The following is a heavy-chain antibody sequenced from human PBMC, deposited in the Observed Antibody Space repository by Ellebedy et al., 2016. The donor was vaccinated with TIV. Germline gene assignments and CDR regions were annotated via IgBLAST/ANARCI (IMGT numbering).Heavy chain of an antibody. Sequence: GESLKISRAASGFTFSNYAMAWVRQAPGKGLEWVSAIGPRSEYKFYADSVKGRITISRDNARKSLYLQMNSLRVDDTAIYYCARDTVEVPSGDAFDIWGQGTMVTVSS. V-gene: IGHV3-23*01. J-gene: IGHJ3*02. CDR3: ARDTVEVPSGDAFDI. CDR1: GFTFSNYA. CDR2: IGPRSEYK. D-gene: IGHD2-2*01.